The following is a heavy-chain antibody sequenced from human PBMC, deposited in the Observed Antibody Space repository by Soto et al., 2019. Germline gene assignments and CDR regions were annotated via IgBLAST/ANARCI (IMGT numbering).Heavy chain of an antibody. CDR3: AARLRYFDWSSFDY. Sequence: GASVKVSCKASGGTFSSYAISWVRQAPGQGLEWMGGIIPIFGTANYAQKFQGRVTITADESTGTAYMELSSLRSEDTAVYYCAARLRYFDWSSFDYWGQGTLVTVSS. J-gene: IGHJ4*02. D-gene: IGHD3-9*01. V-gene: IGHV1-69*13. CDR1: GGTFSSYA. CDR2: IIPIFGTA.